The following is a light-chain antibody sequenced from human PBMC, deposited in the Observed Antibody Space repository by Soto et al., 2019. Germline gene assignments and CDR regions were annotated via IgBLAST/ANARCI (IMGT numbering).Light chain of an antibody. V-gene: IGKV1-6*01. CDR1: QDIRGD. CDR2: GAS. J-gene: IGKJ1*01. Sequence: AIQMTQSPSSLSASVGDRVTITCRASQDIRGDLGWYQQKPGKAPKALIYGASNIQSGVPSRFSGSGFGTYFTLTISSLQPEDFATYYFLQDRNSPRTFGQGTKVESK. CDR3: LQDRNSPRT.